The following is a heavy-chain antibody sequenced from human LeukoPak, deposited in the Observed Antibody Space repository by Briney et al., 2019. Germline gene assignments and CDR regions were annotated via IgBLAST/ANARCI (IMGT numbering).Heavy chain of an antibody. CDR3: ARVPATRSQIDY. CDR2: IYYSGST. V-gene: IGHV4-39*07. D-gene: IGHD2-2*01. J-gene: IGHJ4*02. CDR1: GGSISSSSYY. Sequence: SETLSLTCTVSGGSISSSSYYWGWIRQPPGKGLEWIGSIYYSGSTYYNPSLKSRVTISVDTSKNQFSLKLSSVTAADTAVYYCARVPATRSQIDYWGQGTLVTVSS.